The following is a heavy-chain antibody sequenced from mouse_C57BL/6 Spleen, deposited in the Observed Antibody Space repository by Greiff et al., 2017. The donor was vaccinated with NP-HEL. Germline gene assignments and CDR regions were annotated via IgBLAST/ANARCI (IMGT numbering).Heavy chain of an antibody. Sequence: EVQLQESGPGLVKPSQSLSLTCSVTGYSITSGYYWNWIRQFPGNKPEWMGYISYDGSNNYNPSLKNRITITRDTSKNQFFLKLNSVTTEDTATYYCARGGNYHDYWGQGTTLTVSS. CDR3: ARGGNYHDY. V-gene: IGHV3-6*01. J-gene: IGHJ2*01. CDR2: ISYDGSN. CDR1: GYSITSGYY.